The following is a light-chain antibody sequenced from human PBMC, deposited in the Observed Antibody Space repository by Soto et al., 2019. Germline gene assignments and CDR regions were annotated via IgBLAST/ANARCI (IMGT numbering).Light chain of an antibody. V-gene: IGKV3-20*01. Sequence: VVLSQSPAILALSAGDRATLSCRASQSVSSSYLAWYQHKPGQAPRLLIHGASSRVTGIPDRFSGSGSGTDFTLTITRLEPEDFAVYYCQQYQSLTFGGGTKVDIK. CDR3: QQYQSLT. CDR1: QSVSSSY. J-gene: IGKJ4*01. CDR2: GAS.